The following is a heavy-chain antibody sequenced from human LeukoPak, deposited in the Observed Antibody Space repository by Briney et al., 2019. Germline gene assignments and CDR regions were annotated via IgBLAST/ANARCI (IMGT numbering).Heavy chain of an antibody. D-gene: IGHD5-12*01. CDR2: IYYSGST. J-gene: IGHJ4*02. CDR3: ARVSGYDWESFYDY. CDR1: GGSISSYY. V-gene: IGHV4-59*01. Sequence: KASETLSLTCTVSGGSISSYYWSWIRQPPGKGLEWIGYIYYSGSTYYNPSLKSRVTISVDTSKNQFSLKLNSVTAADTAVYYCARVSGYDWESFYDYWGQGTLVTVSS.